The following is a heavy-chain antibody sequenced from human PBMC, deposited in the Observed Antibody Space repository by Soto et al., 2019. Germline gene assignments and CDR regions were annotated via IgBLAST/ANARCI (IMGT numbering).Heavy chain of an antibody. Sequence: ASVKVSCKASGYTFTSNGISWVRQAPGQGLEWLGWINTYNGNTNYAQKFPGRVSMTTDTSVSTAYMELMSLTSDDTAVYYCARVSNVCSSTSCYTVAAFDVWGQGTLVTVSS. CDR2: INTYNGNT. CDR1: GYTFTSNG. D-gene: IGHD2-2*02. J-gene: IGHJ3*01. V-gene: IGHV1-18*04. CDR3: ARVSNVCSSTSCYTVAAFDV.